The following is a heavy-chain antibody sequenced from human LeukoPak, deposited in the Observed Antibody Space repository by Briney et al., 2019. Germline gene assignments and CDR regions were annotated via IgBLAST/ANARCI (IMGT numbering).Heavy chain of an antibody. D-gene: IGHD3-22*01. CDR1: GGTFSSYA. CDR3: AREDYYDSSGYSRAPSYFDY. Sequence: ASVKVSCKASGGTFSSYAISWVRQAPGQGLEWMGWISAYNGNTNYAQKLQGRVTMTTDTSTSTAYMELRSLRSDDTAVYYCAREDYYDSSGYSRAPSYFDYWRQGTLVTVSS. V-gene: IGHV1-18*01. CDR2: ISAYNGNT. J-gene: IGHJ4*02.